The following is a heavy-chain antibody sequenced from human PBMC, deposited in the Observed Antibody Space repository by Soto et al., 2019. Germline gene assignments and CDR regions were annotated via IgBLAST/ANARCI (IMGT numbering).Heavy chain of an antibody. CDR1: GGSISSGGYY. J-gene: IGHJ4*02. CDR2: IYYSGST. CDR3: AGQYYDSSGYSGVYLY. V-gene: IGHV4-31*03. Sequence: SETLSLTCTVSGGSISSGGYYWSWIRQHPGKGLEWIGYIYYSGSTYHNPSLKSRVTISVDTSKNQFSLKLSSVTAADTAVYYCAGQYYDSSGYSGVYLYWGQGTLVTVSS. D-gene: IGHD3-22*01.